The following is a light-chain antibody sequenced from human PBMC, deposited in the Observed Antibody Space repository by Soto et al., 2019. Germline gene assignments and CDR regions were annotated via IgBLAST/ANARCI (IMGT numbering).Light chain of an antibody. Sequence: QSVLTQPPSGSGTPGQRVTISCSGSSSNIGRDAVRWYRQLPGTAPKLLIYSNNQRPSGVPDRLSGSKSGTSASLAISGLQSEDEADYYCATWDDSLHAWVFGGGTKLTVL. CDR1: SSNIGRDA. V-gene: IGLV1-44*01. CDR2: SNN. CDR3: ATWDDSLHAWV. J-gene: IGLJ3*02.